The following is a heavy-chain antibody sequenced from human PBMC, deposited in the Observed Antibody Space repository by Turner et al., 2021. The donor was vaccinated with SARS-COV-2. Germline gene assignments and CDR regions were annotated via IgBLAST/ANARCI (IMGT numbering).Heavy chain of an antibody. CDR1: GGSTSSSSYY. CDR3: ARHSPELRGDYFDY. Sequence: QLQMQESGPGLVKRSETLSLTCTVSGGSTSSSSYYWGWIRQPPGKGLELIGSIYYSGSTYDNPSLKSRVTISVDTSKNQFSLRLSSVTAADTAVYYCARHSPELRGDYFDYWGQGTLVTVSS. V-gene: IGHV4-39*01. CDR2: IYYSGST. J-gene: IGHJ4*02. D-gene: IGHD1-26*01.